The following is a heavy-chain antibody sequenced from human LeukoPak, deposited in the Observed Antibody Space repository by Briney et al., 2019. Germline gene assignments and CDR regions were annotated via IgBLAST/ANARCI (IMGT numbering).Heavy chain of an antibody. V-gene: IGHV4-39*01. CDR1: GGSIGGSNSH. D-gene: IGHD2-2*01. CDR3: ARRGITYSSSFFAY. CDR2: IFYSGST. J-gene: IGHJ4*02. Sequence: SETLSLTCTVSGGSIGGSNSHWGWIRPPPGKGLEWIGSIFYSGSTYYNPSLKSRVTMSVDTSENQFSLKVTSVTAADTATYYCARRGITYSSSFFAYWGQGTLVTVSS.